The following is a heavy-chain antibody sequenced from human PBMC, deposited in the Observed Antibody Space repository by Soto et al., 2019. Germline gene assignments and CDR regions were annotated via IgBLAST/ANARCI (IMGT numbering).Heavy chain of an antibody. CDR2: VYNSGST. D-gene: IGHD6-13*01. Sequence: NPSETLSLTCTVSGGSISSNYWTWIRQPPGKGLEWIGYVYNSGSTNYNPSLKSRVTISEDTSKSQFSLKVNSMTAADTAVYYCARYRREAVAGYTLENWGQGILVTVSS. CDR1: GGSISSNY. J-gene: IGHJ4*02. CDR3: ARYRREAVAGYTLEN. V-gene: IGHV4-59*01.